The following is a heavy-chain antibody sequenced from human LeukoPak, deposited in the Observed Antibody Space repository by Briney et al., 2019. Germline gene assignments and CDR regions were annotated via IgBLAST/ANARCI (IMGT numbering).Heavy chain of an antibody. D-gene: IGHD1-7*01. V-gene: IGHV4-59*01. CDR3: ARVRAGTTTKRAFDI. CDR1: DGSIRTYY. CDR2: IYYRGDI. Sequence: SETLSLTCSVSDGSIRTYYWSWIRQSPGQGLEWIGNIYYRGDINYNPSLKSRVTMSLDTSKNQFSLKLTSVTAADTAVYYCARVRAGTTTKRAFDIWGQGTLVTVSS. J-gene: IGHJ3*02.